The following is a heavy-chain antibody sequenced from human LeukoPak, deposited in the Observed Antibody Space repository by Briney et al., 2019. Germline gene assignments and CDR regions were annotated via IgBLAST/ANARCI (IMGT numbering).Heavy chain of an antibody. V-gene: IGHV4-59*12. Sequence: SETLSLTCTVSGGSISSYYWSWIRQPPGKGLEWIGYFYYSGSTYYNPSLKSRVTISVDRSKNQFSLKLSSVTAADTAVYYCARASDYYDSSGSLGAFDIWGQGTMVTVPS. CDR2: FYYSGST. CDR3: ARASDYYDSSGSLGAFDI. D-gene: IGHD3-22*01. J-gene: IGHJ3*02. CDR1: GGSISSYY.